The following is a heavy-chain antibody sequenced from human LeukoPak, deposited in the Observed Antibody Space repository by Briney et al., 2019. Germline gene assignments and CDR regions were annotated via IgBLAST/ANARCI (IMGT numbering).Heavy chain of an antibody. V-gene: IGHV1-69*13. CDR1: GGTFSSYA. J-gene: IGHJ4*02. Sequence: SVKVSCKASGGTFSSYAISWVRQAPGQGLEWMGGIIPIFGTANYAQKFQGRVTITADESTSTAYMELSSLKASDTAMYYCARTWTSTVTTFDYWGQGTLVTVSS. CDR2: IIPIFGTA. CDR3: ARTWTSTVTTFDY. D-gene: IGHD4-17*01.